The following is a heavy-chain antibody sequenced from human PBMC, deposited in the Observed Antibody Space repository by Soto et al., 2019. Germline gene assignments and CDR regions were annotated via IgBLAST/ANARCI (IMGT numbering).Heavy chain of an antibody. V-gene: IGHV4-61*01. CDR2: LYYSGST. Sequence: QVQLQESGPGLVKPSETLSLTCTVSGGSVNSDSYYWSWIRQPPGKRLEWIGSLYYSGSTNYNPSLKSRVPISVDTSKNQFSLRLSSVTAADTAVYFCARESRESSSSGGLDVWGQGTTVTVSS. J-gene: IGHJ6*02. CDR1: GGSVNSDSYY. D-gene: IGHD3-10*01. CDR3: ARESRESSSSGGLDV.